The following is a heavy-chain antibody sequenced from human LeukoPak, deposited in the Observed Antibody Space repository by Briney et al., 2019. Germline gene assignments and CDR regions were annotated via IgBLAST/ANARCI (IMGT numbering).Heavy chain of an antibody. CDR1: GGTISSYY. V-gene: IGHV4-59*01. CDR2: IYYSGST. CDR3: ARDFRNWNWFDP. D-gene: IGHD1-1*01. Sequence: SETLSLTCTVSGGTISSYYWSWIRQPPGKGLEWIGYIYYSGSTNYNPSLKSRVTISVDTSKNQFSLKLSSVTAADTAVYYCARDFRNWNWFDPWGQGTLVTVSS. J-gene: IGHJ5*02.